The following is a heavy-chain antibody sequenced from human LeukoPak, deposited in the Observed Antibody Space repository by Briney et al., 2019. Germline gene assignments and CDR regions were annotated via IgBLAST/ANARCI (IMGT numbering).Heavy chain of an antibody. D-gene: IGHD1-26*01. Sequence: GRSLRLSCAATGFTFKDYGMHWVRQPPGKGLEWVSSINWNGGGTDYADSVKGRFTNSRDNAKNSLYLQLSSLRPEDTALYYCAKHMRATNTYSFFGLDVWGQGTTVTVSS. V-gene: IGHV3-9*01. CDR3: AKHMRATNTYSFFGLDV. CDR1: GFTFKDYG. J-gene: IGHJ6*02. CDR2: INWNGGGT.